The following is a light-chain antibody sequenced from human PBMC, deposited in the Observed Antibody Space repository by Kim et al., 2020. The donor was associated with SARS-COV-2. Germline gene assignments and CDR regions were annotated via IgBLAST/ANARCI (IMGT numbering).Light chain of an antibody. CDR2: GVS. V-gene: IGLV2-14*03. CDR3: SSYTSSSTAV. CDR1: SSDVGAYNF. J-gene: IGLJ1*01. Sequence: GQSITISCTGTSSDVGAYNFVSWYQQHPGKAPKLMIYGVSNRPSGVSHRFSGSKSGNTASLTISGLQAEDEADYYCSSYTSSSTAVFGTGTKVTVL.